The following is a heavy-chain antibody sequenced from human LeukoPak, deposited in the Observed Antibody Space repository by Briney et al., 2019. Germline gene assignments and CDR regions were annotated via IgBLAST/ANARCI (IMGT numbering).Heavy chain of an antibody. J-gene: IGHJ6*04. CDR2: TSSSGSTI. Sequence: PGGSLRLSCAASGFTFSSYEMNWVRQAPGKGLEWVSYTSSSGSTIYYADSVKGRFTISRDNAKNSLYLQMNSLRAGDTAVYYCALRRSMYCSGGSCYSGYYGMDVWGKGTTVTVSS. D-gene: IGHD2-15*01. CDR1: GFTFSSYE. CDR3: ALRRSMYCSGGSCYSGYYGMDV. V-gene: IGHV3-48*03.